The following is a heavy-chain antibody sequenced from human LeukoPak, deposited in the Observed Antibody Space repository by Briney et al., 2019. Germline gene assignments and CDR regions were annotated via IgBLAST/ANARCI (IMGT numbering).Heavy chain of an antibody. CDR3: ARDSSGPGGYFQH. V-gene: IGHV1-18*04. CDR2: ISAYNGNT. J-gene: IGHJ1*01. CDR1: GYTFTSYY. D-gene: IGHD3-22*01. Sequence: ASVKVSCKASGYTFTSYYMHWVRQAPGQGLEWMGWISAYNGNTNYAQRLQGRVTMTTDTSTSTAYMELRSLRSDDTAVYYCARDSSGPGGYFQHWGQGTLVTVSS.